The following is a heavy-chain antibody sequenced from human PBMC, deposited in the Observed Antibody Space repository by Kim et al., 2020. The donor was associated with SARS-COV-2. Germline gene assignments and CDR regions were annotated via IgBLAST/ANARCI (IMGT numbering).Heavy chain of an antibody. CDR3: ARETMVRGGMIGYYYGMDV. V-gene: IGHV1-69*13. Sequence: SVKVSCKASGGTFSSYAISWVRQAPGQGLEWMGGIIPIFGTANYAQKFQGRVTITADESTSTAYMELSSLRSEDTAVYYCARETMVRGGMIGYYYGMDVWGQGTTVTVSS. CDR2: IIPIFGTA. J-gene: IGHJ6*02. D-gene: IGHD3-10*01. CDR1: GGTFSSYA.